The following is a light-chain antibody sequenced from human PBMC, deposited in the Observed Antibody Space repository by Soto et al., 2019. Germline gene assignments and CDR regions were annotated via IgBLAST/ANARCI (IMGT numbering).Light chain of an antibody. CDR2: GAS. V-gene: IGKV3-15*01. CDR3: QQYNNLIT. CDR1: QSVSSN. J-gene: IGKJ5*01. Sequence: EIVMTQSPATLSVSPGERATLSCRASQSVSSNLAWYQQKPGQAPRLLIYGASTRATGIPARFSGSGSGTEFTLTISSLQSEDFAVYYWQQYNNLITFGQGTRLEIK.